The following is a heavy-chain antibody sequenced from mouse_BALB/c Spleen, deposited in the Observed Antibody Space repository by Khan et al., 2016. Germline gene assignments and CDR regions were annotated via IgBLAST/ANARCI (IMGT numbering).Heavy chain of an antibody. CDR2: ISYSGST. Sequence: EVELVESGPSLVKPSQTLSLTCSVTGDSITSGYWNWIRKFPGNKLEYMGYISYSGSTYYNPSLKSRISITRDTSKNQYYLQLNSVTTEDTATYYCAIYDYVGFYFDYWGQGTTLTVSS. V-gene: IGHV3-8*02. CDR1: GDSITSGY. CDR3: AIYDYVGFYFDY. D-gene: IGHD2-4*01. J-gene: IGHJ2*01.